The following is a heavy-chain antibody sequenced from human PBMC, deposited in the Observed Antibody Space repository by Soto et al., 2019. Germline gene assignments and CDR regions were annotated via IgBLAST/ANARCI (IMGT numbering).Heavy chain of an antibody. D-gene: IGHD3-22*01. CDR2: IYYSGST. CDR1: GGSISSYY. Sequence: PSETLSLTCTVSGGSISSYYWSWIRQPPGKGLEWIGYIYYSGSTNYNPSLKSRVTISVDTSKNQFSLKLSSATAADTAVYYCAREGGSSGYYFDYWGQGTLVTVSS. J-gene: IGHJ4*02. CDR3: AREGGSSGYYFDY. V-gene: IGHV4-59*01.